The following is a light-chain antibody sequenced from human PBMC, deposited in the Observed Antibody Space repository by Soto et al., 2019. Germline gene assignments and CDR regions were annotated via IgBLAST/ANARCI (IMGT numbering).Light chain of an antibody. J-gene: IGLJ2*01. Sequence: QSVLTQPPSASGSPGQSVTISCTGTSSDVGGYKYVSWYQQHPGQAPKLMIYEVSQRPSGVPDRFSGSKSGNTASLTVSGLQAEDEADYYCCSYAGSSNLIFGGGTKLTVL. CDR3: CSYAGSSNLI. V-gene: IGLV2-8*01. CDR2: EVS. CDR1: SSDVGGYKY.